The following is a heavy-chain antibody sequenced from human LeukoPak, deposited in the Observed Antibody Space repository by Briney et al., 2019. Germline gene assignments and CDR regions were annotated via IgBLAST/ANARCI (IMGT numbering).Heavy chain of an antibody. V-gene: IGHV1-8*01. D-gene: IGHD3-22*01. CDR2: MNPNSGNA. CDR3: ARDYRSSGYPDLDY. J-gene: IGHJ4*02. Sequence: ASVTVSCKASGYTFTTYDINWVRQAAGQGLEWMGWMNPNSGNAAYAQKFQGRVTMTRNTSINTAYMELSSLRSDDTAIYYCARDYRSSGYPDLDYWGQGSLVTVSS. CDR1: GYTFTTYD.